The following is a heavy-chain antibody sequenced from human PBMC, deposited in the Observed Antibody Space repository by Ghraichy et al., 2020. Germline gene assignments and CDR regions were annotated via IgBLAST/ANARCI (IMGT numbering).Heavy chain of an antibody. Sequence: GGSLRLSCAASGFTFSDYYMSWIRQAPGKGLEWVSYISSSGSTIYYADSVKGRFTISRDNAKNSLSLQMNSLRAEDTAVYYCARTVLARSDAFDNWGQGTMVTVSS. CDR3: ARTVLARSDAFDN. J-gene: IGHJ3*02. V-gene: IGHV3-11*01. D-gene: IGHD2-8*01. CDR2: ISSSGSTI. CDR1: GFTFSDYY.